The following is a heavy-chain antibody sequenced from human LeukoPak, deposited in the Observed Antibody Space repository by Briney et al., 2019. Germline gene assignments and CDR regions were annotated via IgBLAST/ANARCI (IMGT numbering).Heavy chain of an antibody. CDR2: IGTAGDT. Sequence: GGSLRLSCAASGFTFSNYEMHWVRLVLGKGLEWVSAIGTAGDTYYPGSVKGRFTISRENAKNSLYLQMNSLRAGDTAVYYCARAVSGWYDVGYYFDYWGQGTLVTVSS. CDR1: GFTFSNYE. D-gene: IGHD6-19*01. V-gene: IGHV3-13*01. J-gene: IGHJ4*02. CDR3: ARAVSGWYDVGYYFDY.